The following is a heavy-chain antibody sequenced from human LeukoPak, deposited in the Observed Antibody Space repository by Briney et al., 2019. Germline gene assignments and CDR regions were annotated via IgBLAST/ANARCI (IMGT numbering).Heavy chain of an antibody. CDR1: GYTFTSYG. J-gene: IGHJ4*02. Sequence: ASVKVSCKASGYTFTSYGISWVRQAPGQGLEWMGWISACNGNTNYAQKLQGRVTMTTDTSTSTAYMELRSLRSDDTAVYYCARDRTTVVTGDTGADFDYWGQGTLVTVSS. CDR2: ISACNGNT. V-gene: IGHV1-18*01. D-gene: IGHD4-23*01. CDR3: ARDRTTVVTGDTGADFDY.